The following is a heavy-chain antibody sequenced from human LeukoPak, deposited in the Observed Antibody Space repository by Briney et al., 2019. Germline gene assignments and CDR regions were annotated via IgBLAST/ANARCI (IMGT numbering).Heavy chain of an antibody. CDR3: ARDGQAVTDNYFDY. J-gene: IGHJ4*02. CDR1: GFTFSSYS. V-gene: IGHV3-21*01. Sequence: PGGSLRLSCAASGFTFSSYSMNWVRQAPGKGLEWVSSISSSSSYIYYADSVKGRFTTSRDNAKNSLYLQMNSLRAEDTAVYYCARDGQAVTDNYFDYWGQGTLVTVSS. CDR2: ISSSSSYI. D-gene: IGHD2-21*02.